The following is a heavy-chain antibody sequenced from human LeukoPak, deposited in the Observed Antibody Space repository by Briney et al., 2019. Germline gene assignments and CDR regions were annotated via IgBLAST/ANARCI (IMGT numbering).Heavy chain of an antibody. CDR1: GGSISSYY. V-gene: IGHV4-59*01. J-gene: IGHJ5*02. CDR3: GRDAGGTYYVDFDP. D-gene: IGHD1-26*01. Sequence: SETLSLTCAVSGGSISSYYWSWLRQPPGKGLEYIGYTHYSGATNYNPSLKRRVTTSVDTSRNQSSLKLSSVTAAHTAVYYSGRDAGGTYYVDFDPWGQGTLVTVSS. CDR2: THYSGAT.